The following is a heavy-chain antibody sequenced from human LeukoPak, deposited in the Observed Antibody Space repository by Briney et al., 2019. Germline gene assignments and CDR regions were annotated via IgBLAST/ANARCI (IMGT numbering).Heavy chain of an antibody. D-gene: IGHD3-22*01. V-gene: IGHV3-74*01. Sequence: PGGSLSLTCSASGFTFSSYWLSWVRQAPGKGLVWVSRIKGDGSANYADSVKGRFTISRDNAKNTVSLQMNSLRAEDTGVYYCARAPSETGGYYPEYFRHWGQGTLVTVSS. CDR2: IKGDGSA. J-gene: IGHJ1*01. CDR3: ARAPSETGGYYPEYFRH. CDR1: GFTFSSYW.